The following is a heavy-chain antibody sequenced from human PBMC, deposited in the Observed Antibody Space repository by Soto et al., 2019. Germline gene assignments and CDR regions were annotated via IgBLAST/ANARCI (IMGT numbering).Heavy chain of an antibody. J-gene: IGHJ2*01. Sequence: EVQLVESGGGLVKPGGSLRLSCAASGFTFSSYSMNWVRQAPGKGLEWVSSISSSSSYIYYADSVKGRFTISRDNAKNSLYVQMNSLRAEYTAVYYCARGNPIAARPWHFDLWGRGTLVTVSS. CDR1: GFTFSSYS. CDR3: ARGNPIAARPWHFDL. D-gene: IGHD6-6*01. V-gene: IGHV3-21*01. CDR2: ISSSSSYI.